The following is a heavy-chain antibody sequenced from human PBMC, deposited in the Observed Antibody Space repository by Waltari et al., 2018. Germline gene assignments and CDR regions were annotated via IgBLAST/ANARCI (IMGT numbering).Heavy chain of an antibody. CDR2: ISGRSGST. Sequence: LRLSCAASGFTFSNYAMNWVRQAPGKGLEWVSGISGRSGSTYYAGSVKGRFTISRDNSKNTLYLQMNSLRAEDTAVYYCAKAHIEAAAYNYFDSWGQGTLVTVSS. V-gene: IGHV3-23*01. CDR3: AKAHIEAAAYNYFDS. CDR1: GFTFSNYA. J-gene: IGHJ4*02. D-gene: IGHD6-13*01.